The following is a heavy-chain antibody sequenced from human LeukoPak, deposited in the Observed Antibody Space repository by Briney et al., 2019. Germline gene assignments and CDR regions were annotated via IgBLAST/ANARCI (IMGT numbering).Heavy chain of an antibody. Sequence: GGSLRLSCAASGFTVSSNYMSWVRQAPGKGLEWVSVIYSGGSTYYADSVKGRFTISRDNSKNTLYLQMNSLRAEDTAVYYCARDNFVVVPAATRANYYYYYGMDVWGQGATVTVSS. V-gene: IGHV3-66*01. CDR2: IYSGGST. D-gene: IGHD2-2*01. J-gene: IGHJ6*02. CDR3: ARDNFVVVPAATRANYYYYYGMDV. CDR1: GFTVSSNY.